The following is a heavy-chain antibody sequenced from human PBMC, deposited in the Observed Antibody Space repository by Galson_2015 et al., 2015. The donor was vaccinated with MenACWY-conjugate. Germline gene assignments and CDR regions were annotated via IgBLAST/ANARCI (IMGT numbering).Heavy chain of an antibody. Sequence: SLRLSCAASGFTFSSYSMNWVRQAPGKGLEWVSSISSSSSYIYYADSVKGRFTISRDNAKNSLYLQMNSLRAEDTAVYYCARDSPGCGGDCYSTTDAFDIWGQGTMVTVSS. D-gene: IGHD2-21*02. V-gene: IGHV3-21*01. CDR1: GFTFSSYS. CDR2: ISSSSSYI. J-gene: IGHJ3*02. CDR3: ARDSPGCGGDCYSTTDAFDI.